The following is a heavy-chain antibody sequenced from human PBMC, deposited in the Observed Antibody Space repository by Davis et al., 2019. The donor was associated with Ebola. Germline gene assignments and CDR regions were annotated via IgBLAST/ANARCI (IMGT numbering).Heavy chain of an antibody. D-gene: IGHD4-17*01. CDR1: GFSFSTTGVN. J-gene: IGHJ4*02. CDR2: IYWDGDK. CDR3: AHSPTVTTHFDS. V-gene: IGHV2-5*02. Sequence: SGPTLVKPTQTLTLTCTFSGFSFSTTGVNVGWIRQPPGKALEWLALIYWDGDKRYNSSLESRLSITKDTSKSQVVLTLTNMGPGDTATYYCAHSPTVTTHFDSWGPGTLVTVSS.